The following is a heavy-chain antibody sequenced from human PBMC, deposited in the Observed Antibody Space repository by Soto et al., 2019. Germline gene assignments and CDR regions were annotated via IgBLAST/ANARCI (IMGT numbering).Heavy chain of an antibody. D-gene: IGHD2-15*01. Sequence: GGSLRLSCAASGFTFSSYAMSWVRQAPGKGLEWVSAISGSGGSTYYADSVKGRFTISRDNSKNTLYLQMNSLRAEDTAVYYCAKDETDCSGGSCYSVFGAFDIWGQGTMVTVSS. CDR2: ISGSGGST. J-gene: IGHJ3*02. V-gene: IGHV3-23*01. CDR3: AKDETDCSGGSCYSVFGAFDI. CDR1: GFTFSSYA.